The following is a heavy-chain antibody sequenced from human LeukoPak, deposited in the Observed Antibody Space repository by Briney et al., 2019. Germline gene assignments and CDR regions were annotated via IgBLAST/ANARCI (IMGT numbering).Heavy chain of an antibody. Sequence: PSQTLSLTCTVPGVSISSGSYYWSWIRQPAGKGLEWIGRIYTSGSTNYNPSLKSRVTISVDTSKNRCALKLSSVTAADTAVYYCARDSSGYYYHYWGQGTLVTVSS. D-gene: IGHD3-22*01. V-gene: IGHV4-61*02. CDR3: ARDSSGYYYHY. CDR2: IYTSGST. CDR1: GVSISSGSYY. J-gene: IGHJ4*02.